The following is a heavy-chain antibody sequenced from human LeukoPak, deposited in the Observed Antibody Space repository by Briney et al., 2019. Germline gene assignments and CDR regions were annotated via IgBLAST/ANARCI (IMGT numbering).Heavy chain of an antibody. CDR1: GYTFNSYD. J-gene: IGHJ4*02. Sequence: GASVKVSCKASGYTFNSYDINWVRQATGHGLEWVGWMNPHSGNKAYAQRFQGRVSLTRNTSISTAHMELSSLRSEDTAVYYCARLPYYYNSSDYALWGQGTLVTVSS. CDR3: ARLPYYYNSSDYAL. V-gene: IGHV1-8*01. CDR2: MNPHSGNK. D-gene: IGHD3-22*01.